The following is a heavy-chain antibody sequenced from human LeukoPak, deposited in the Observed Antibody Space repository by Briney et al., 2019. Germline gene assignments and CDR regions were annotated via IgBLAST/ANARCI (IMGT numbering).Heavy chain of an antibody. CDR3: ARGGQQWRGGNYFDS. V-gene: IGHV1-3*03. J-gene: IGHJ4*02. D-gene: IGHD6-19*01. Sequence: ASVKVSCKASGYTFTDYALHWVRQAPGQSLEWMGWITTGRGETRYSQDFQRRITLTRDKSANTVYMDLSDLTSEDMAIYYCARGGQQWRGGNYFDSWGQGTLVAVSS. CDR2: ITTGRGET. CDR1: GYTFTDYA.